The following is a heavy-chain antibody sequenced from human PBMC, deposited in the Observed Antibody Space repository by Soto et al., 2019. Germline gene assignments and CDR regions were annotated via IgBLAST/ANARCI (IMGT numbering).Heavy chain of an antibody. CDR1: GFTFSSYG. CDR2: ISYDGSNK. V-gene: IGHV3-30*18. J-gene: IGHJ6*02. D-gene: IGHD6-13*01. Sequence: QVQLVESGGGVVQPGRSLRLSCAASGFTFSSYGMHWVRQAPGKGLEWVAVISYDGSNKYYADSVKGRFTISRDNSKNTLYLQMNCLRAEDTAVYYCAKDSTAAADPGEWEDYYYGMDVWGQGTTVTVSS. CDR3: AKDSTAAADPGEWEDYYYGMDV.